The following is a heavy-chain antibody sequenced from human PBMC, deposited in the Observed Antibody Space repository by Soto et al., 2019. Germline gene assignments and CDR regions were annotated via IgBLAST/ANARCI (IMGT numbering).Heavy chain of an antibody. CDR2: ISSTSGTI. CDR1: SFTFSDYY. CDR3: ARAVYTSKTTFDY. Sequence: GGSLRLSCAASSFTFSDYYMTWIRQAPGKGLEWVSYISSTSGTISYADSVKGRFTLSRDNAKSSLFLQMNSLRAEDTAVYYCARAVYTSKTTFDYWGQGTLVTVSS. V-gene: IGHV3-11*01. J-gene: IGHJ4*02. D-gene: IGHD1-7*01.